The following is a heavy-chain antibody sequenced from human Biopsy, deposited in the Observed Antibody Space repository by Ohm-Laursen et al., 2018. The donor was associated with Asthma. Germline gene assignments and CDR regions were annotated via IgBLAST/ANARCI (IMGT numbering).Heavy chain of an antibody. V-gene: IGHV4-59*01. J-gene: IGHJ5*02. CDR2: IYYSGST. Sequence: GTLSLTCTVSGGSISDYYKTWFRQPPGKGLEWIGYIYYSGSTNYNPSLKSRVTISEDTSKNQFSLKLTSVTAADTAVYYCARGVITNWFDPWGQGTLVIVSS. CDR3: ARGVITNWFDP. D-gene: IGHD3-16*02. CDR1: GGSISDYY.